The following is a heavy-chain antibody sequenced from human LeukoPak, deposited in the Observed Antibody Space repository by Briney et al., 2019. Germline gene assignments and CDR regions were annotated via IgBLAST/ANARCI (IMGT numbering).Heavy chain of an antibody. J-gene: IGHJ5*02. CDR1: GRTFSSYT. D-gene: IGHD2-2*01. Sequence: ASVKVSCKASGRTFSSYTISWVRQAPGQGLERMGRITPILGIANYAQKFQGRDTITADKSTSTAYMELSSLRSEDTAVYYCARDPRWLTPDCTSTSCYENYFDPWGQGTLVTVSS. CDR2: ITPILGIA. V-gene: IGHV1-69*04. CDR3: ARDPRWLTPDCTSTSCYENYFDP.